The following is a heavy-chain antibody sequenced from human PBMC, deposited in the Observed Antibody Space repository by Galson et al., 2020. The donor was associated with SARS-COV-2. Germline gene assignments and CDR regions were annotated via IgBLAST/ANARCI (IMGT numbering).Heavy chain of an antibody. V-gene: IGHV4-59*11. Sequence: SETLSLTCTVPGGSNSRHYWRWLRQPPGKGMEWIGYIYHSGSTNYNPSLKSRVTISVDTSKNQFSLKLSSVTAADTAVYYCACVQGSGTLYGMDVWGQGTTVTVSS. D-gene: IGHD3-10*01. CDR1: GGSNSRHY. J-gene: IGHJ6*02. CDR3: ACVQGSGTLYGMDV. CDR2: IYHSGST.